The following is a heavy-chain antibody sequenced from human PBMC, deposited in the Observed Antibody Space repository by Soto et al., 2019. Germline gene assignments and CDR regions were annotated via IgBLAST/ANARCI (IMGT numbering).Heavy chain of an antibody. CDR3: ARALVDWLLESYYFVD. CDR2: IYYSGST. Sequence: SETLSLTCTVSGGSISSGGYYWSWIRQHPGKGLEWIGYIYYSGSTYYNPSLKSRVTISVDTSKNQFSLKLSSVTAADTAVYYCARALVDWLLESYYFVDWGQGTLVTVAS. J-gene: IGHJ4*02. CDR1: GGSISSGGYY. D-gene: IGHD3-9*01. V-gene: IGHV4-31*03.